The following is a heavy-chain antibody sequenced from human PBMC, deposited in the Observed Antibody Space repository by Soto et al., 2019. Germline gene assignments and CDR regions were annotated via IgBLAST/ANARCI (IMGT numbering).Heavy chain of an antibody. V-gene: IGHV3-11*01. CDR3: ARVGDEWGYYYYMDV. D-gene: IGHD3-16*01. Sequence: QVQLVESGGGLVRPGGSLRLSCAASGFTFSDYFMSWIRQAPGKGLEWVSYIGSSGSTIHYADSVKGRFTISRDNAKNSLYLQMNSLRADDTAVYYCARVGDEWGYYYYMDVWGKGTTVTVSS. J-gene: IGHJ6*03. CDR2: IGSSGSTI. CDR1: GFTFSDYF.